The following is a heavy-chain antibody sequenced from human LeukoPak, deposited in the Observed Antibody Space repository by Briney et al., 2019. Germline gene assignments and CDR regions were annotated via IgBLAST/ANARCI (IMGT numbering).Heavy chain of an antibody. CDR3: AREEYSKLLFYYFDY. Sequence: GASVKVSCKASGYTFTSYYMHWVRQAPGQGLEWMGIINPSGGSTSYAQKFQGRVTMTTDTSTSTAYMELRSLRSDDTAVYYCAREEYSKLLFYYFDYWGQGTLVTVSS. J-gene: IGHJ4*02. D-gene: IGHD3-10*01. CDR2: INPSGGST. CDR1: GYTFTSYY. V-gene: IGHV1-46*01.